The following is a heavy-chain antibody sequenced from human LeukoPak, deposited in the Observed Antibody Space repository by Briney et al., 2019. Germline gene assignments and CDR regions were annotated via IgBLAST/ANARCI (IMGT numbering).Heavy chain of an antibody. J-gene: IGHJ4*02. CDR1: GVSINSSNW. CDR3: AKGYSSSWYPDS. V-gene: IGHV4-4*02. CDR2: IYHSGNT. Sequence: SETLSLPCAISGVSINSSNWWSWVRQPPGKGLEWIGEIYHSGNTNYHPSLKSRVIISVDKSKNQFSLKLSSVTAADTAVYYCAKGYSSSWYPDSWGQGTLVTVSS. D-gene: IGHD6-13*01.